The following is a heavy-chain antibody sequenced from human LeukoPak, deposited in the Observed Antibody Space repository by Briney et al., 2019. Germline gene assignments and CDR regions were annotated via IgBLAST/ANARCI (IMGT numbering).Heavy chain of an antibody. D-gene: IGHD3-22*01. CDR1: GGSISSYY. CDR3: ARAGYYYDSSGYYYGWFDP. V-gene: IGHV4-59*12. CDR2: IYYSGST. J-gene: IGHJ5*02. Sequence: KPSGTLSLTCTVSGGSISSYYWSWIRQPPGKGLEWIGYIYYSGSTNYNPSLKSRVTISVDRSKNQFSLKLSSVTAADTAVYYCARAGYYYDSSGYYYGWFDPWGQGTLVTVSS.